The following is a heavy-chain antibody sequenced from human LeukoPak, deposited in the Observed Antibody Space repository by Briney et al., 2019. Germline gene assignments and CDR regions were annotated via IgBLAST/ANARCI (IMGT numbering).Heavy chain of an antibody. V-gene: IGHV3-15*01. CDR2: IKSKTDGGTT. CDR3: TTDYSGSYPSLDY. Sequence: GGSLRLSCAASGFTFSNAWMSWVRQAPGKGLEWVGRIKSKTDGGTTDYAAPVKGRFTISRDDSKNTLNLQMNSLKTEDTAVYYCTTDYSGSYPSLDYWGRGTLVTVSS. D-gene: IGHD1-26*01. CDR1: GFTFSNAW. J-gene: IGHJ4*02.